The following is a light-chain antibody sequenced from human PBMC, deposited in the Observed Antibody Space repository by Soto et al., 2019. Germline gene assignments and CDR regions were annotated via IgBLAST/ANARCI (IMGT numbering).Light chain of an antibody. CDR3: SSYTSSSTVL. Sequence: QSALTQPASVSGSPGQSITISCTGTSSDVGGYNYVSWYQQHPGKAPKLMIYDVSNRPSGVSNRFSGSKSGNTASLTISGLQAEDEPNYYCSSYTSSSTVLFGGGTKLAVL. J-gene: IGLJ2*01. V-gene: IGLV2-14*01. CDR2: DVS. CDR1: SSDVGGYNY.